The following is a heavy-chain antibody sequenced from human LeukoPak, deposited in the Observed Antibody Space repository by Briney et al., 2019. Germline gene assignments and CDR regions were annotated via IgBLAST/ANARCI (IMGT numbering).Heavy chain of an antibody. V-gene: IGHV1-2*02. J-gene: IGHJ4*02. CDR3: ARGRRGYNWNDSYYGY. Sequence: GASVKVSCKASGYTFTGYYMHWVRQAPGQGLEWMGWINPNSGGTNYAQKFQGRVTMTRDTSISTAYMELSRLRSDDTAVYYCARGRRGYNWNDSYYGYWAQGTLVTVSS. CDR2: INPNSGGT. D-gene: IGHD1-1*01. CDR1: GYTFTGYY.